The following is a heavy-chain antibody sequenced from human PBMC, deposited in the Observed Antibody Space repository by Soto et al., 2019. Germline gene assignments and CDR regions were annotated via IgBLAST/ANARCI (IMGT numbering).Heavy chain of an antibody. Sequence: PGGSLRLSCAASGFTFSSYGMHWVRQAPGKGLEWVAVISYDGSNKYYADSVKGRFTISRDNSKNTLYLQMNSLRAEDTAVYYCAKDRPRKEITMIVVAKASNDAFDIRGQGTMVTVSS. CDR1: GFTFSSYG. CDR3: AKDRPRKEITMIVVAKASNDAFDI. CDR2: ISYDGSNK. D-gene: IGHD3-22*01. V-gene: IGHV3-30*18. J-gene: IGHJ3*02.